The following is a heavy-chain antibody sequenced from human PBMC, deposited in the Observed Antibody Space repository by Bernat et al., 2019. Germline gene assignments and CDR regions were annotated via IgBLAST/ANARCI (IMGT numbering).Heavy chain of an antibody. CDR2: ISTSSSYT. J-gene: IGHJ4*02. Sequence: VQLVESGGGLIQPGGSLRLSCAASGFTVSDYYMSWIRQAPGKGLEWVSYISTSSSYTNYADSVKGRFTISRDNAKNSLYLQMNSLRAEDTAVYYCARARGYCSGGSCYYDFDYWGQGTLVTVSS. CDR3: ARARGYCSGGSCYYDFDY. V-gene: IGHV3-11*05. CDR1: GFTVSDYY. D-gene: IGHD2-15*01.